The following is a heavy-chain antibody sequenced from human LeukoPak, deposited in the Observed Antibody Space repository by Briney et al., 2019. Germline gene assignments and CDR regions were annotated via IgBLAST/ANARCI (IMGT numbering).Heavy chain of an antibody. J-gene: IGHJ3*02. V-gene: IGHV4-34*01. Sequence: KPSETLSLTCAVCGGSFSGYYWSWIRQPPGKGLEWIGEINHSGSTNYNPSLKSRVTISVDTSKNQFSLKLSSVTAADTAVYYCARGLNDILTGYLHAFDIWGQGTMVTVSS. CDR2: INHSGST. CDR1: GGSFSGYY. CDR3: ARGLNDILTGYLHAFDI. D-gene: IGHD3-9*01.